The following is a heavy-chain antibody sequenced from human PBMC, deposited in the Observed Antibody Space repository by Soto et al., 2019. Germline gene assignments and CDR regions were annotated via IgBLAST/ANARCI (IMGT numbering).Heavy chain of an antibody. D-gene: IGHD3-10*01. CDR2: IYYSGST. J-gene: IGHJ3*02. CDR3: ARLWGGAFDI. CDR1: GGSISSYY. V-gene: IGHV4-59*01. Sequence: SETLSLTCTVSGGSISSYYWSWIRQPQGKGLEWIGYIYYSGSTNYNPSPKSRVTISVDTSKNQFSLKLSSVTAADTAVYYCARLWGGAFDIRGQGTMVSVSS.